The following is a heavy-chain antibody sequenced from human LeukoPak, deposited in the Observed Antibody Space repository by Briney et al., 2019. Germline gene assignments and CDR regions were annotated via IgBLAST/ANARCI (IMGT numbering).Heavy chain of an antibody. CDR3: ARSRPGISVSGTEACDY. V-gene: IGHV3-21*01. CDR2: ITSTGSYM. J-gene: IGHJ4*02. CDR1: GFTFSSYT. Sequence: PGGSLRLSCAASGFTFSSYTMNWVRQAPGRGLEWVSSITSTGSYMYYADSVKGRFTISRDNAKNSLYLHMNSLRAEDTAVYYCARSRPGISVSGTEACDYWGQGTLVTVSS. D-gene: IGHD6-19*01.